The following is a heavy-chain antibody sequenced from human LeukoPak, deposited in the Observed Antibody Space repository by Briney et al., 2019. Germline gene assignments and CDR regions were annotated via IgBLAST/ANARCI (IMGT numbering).Heavy chain of an antibody. CDR3: ARGYCSSTSCYNDY. Sequence: PSGGSLRLSCAASEFTFSSYSMNWVRQAPGKGLEWVSCITNSGNSKSYADSVKGRFTISRDNSKNSLDLQMNSLRAEDTAVYYCARGYCSSTSCYNDYWGQGTLVTVSS. V-gene: IGHV3-48*01. CDR2: ITNSGNSK. D-gene: IGHD2-2*02. CDR1: EFTFSSYS. J-gene: IGHJ4*02.